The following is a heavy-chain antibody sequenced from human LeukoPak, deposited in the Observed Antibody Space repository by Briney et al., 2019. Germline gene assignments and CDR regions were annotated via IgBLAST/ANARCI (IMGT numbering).Heavy chain of an antibody. CDR2: INPNSGGT. CDR1: GYTSTSYY. CDR3: ARDEYYDFWSGYYTGGWFDP. J-gene: IGHJ5*02. D-gene: IGHD3-3*01. Sequence: ASVKVSCKASGYTSTSYYMHWVRQAPGQGLEWMGRINPNSGGTNYAQKFQGRVTMTRDTSISTAYMELSRLRSDDTAVYYCARDEYYDFWSGYYTGGWFDPWGQGTLVTVSS. V-gene: IGHV1-2*06.